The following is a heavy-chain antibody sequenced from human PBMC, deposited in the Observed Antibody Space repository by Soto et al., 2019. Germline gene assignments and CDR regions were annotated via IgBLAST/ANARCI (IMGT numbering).Heavy chain of an antibody. CDR2: ISWNSGSI. J-gene: IGHJ5*02. CDR3: AKDMWPGYCSGGSCYSPFDP. V-gene: IGHV3-9*01. Sequence: GGSLRLSCAASGFTFDDYAMHWVRQAPGKGLEWVSGISWNSGSIGYADSVKGRFTISRDNAKNSLYLQMNSLRAEDTALYYCAKDMWPGYCSGGSCYSPFDPWGQGTLVTVSS. D-gene: IGHD2-15*01. CDR1: GFTFDDYA.